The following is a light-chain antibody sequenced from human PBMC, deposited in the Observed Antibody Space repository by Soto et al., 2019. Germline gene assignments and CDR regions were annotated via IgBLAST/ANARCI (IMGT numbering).Light chain of an antibody. CDR2: KGT. Sequence: QSVLAQPASVSGSPGQSITISCTGTSSDVGAYNSVSWYQQHPHRAPQVIIYKGTQRPSGVSNRFSGSTSGNAASLTISALQTDDEADYFCCSSAPESTYVCGTGTKRTVL. CDR3: CSSAPESTYV. CDR1: SSDVGAYNS. J-gene: IGLJ1*01. V-gene: IGLV2-23*01.